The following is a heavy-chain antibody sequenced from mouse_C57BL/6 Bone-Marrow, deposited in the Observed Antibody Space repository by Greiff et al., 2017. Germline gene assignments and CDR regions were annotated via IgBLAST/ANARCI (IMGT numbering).Heavy chain of an antibody. CDR2: INPSNGGT. CDR3: ARTTAQASAMDY. Sequence: QVQLQQPGTELVKPGASVKLSCKASGYTFTSYWMHWVKQRPGQGLEWIGNINPSNGGTNYNEKFKSKATLTVDKSSSTAYMQLSSLASEDSAVYDCARTTAQASAMDYWGQGTSVTVSS. J-gene: IGHJ4*01. CDR1: GYTFTSYW. D-gene: IGHD3-2*02. V-gene: IGHV1-53*01.